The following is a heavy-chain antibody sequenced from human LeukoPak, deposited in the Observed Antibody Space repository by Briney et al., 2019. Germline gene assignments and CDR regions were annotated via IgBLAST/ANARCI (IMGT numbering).Heavy chain of an antibody. CDR2: INPNSGGT. D-gene: IGHD3-22*01. CDR3: ARDAHYYDSSGLFDY. Sequence: ASVKVSCKASGYTFTGYYMHWVRQAPGQGLEWMGWINPNSGGTNYAQKFQGWVTMTRDTSISTAYMELSRLRSDDTAVYYCARDAHYYDSSGLFDYWGQGTLVTVSS. J-gene: IGHJ4*02. V-gene: IGHV1-2*04. CDR1: GYTFTGYY.